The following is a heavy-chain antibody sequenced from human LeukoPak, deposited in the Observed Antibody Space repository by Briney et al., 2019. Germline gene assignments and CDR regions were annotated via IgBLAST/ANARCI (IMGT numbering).Heavy chain of an antibody. D-gene: IGHD3-22*01. CDR3: AKAYDSSGYYNVDY. CDR1: GFTFSSYA. CDR2: ISGSGGST. Sequence: GGSLRLSCAASGFTFSSYAMSWVRQAPGKGLEWVSAISGSGGSTYYADSVKGRFTISRDNSKNTLYLQMNSLRAEDTAVYYCAKAYDSSGYYNVDYWGQGTLVTVSS. J-gene: IGHJ4*02. V-gene: IGHV3-23*01.